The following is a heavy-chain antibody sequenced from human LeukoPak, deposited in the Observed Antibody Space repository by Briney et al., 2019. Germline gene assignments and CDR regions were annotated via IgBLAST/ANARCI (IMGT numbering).Heavy chain of an antibody. CDR3: ARKEWELHAFDI. Sequence: GGSLRLSCAASGFTFSSYSMNWVRQAPGKGLEWVSSISSSSSYIYYADSVKGRFTISRDSAKNSLYLQMNSLRAEGTAVYYCARKEWELHAFDIWGQGTMVTVSS. D-gene: IGHD1-26*01. V-gene: IGHV3-21*01. J-gene: IGHJ3*02. CDR1: GFTFSSYS. CDR2: ISSSSSYI.